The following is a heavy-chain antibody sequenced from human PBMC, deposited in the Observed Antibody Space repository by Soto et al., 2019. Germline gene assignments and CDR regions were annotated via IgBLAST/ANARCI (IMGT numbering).Heavy chain of an antibody. D-gene: IGHD6-19*01. CDR2: ISSSSSYI. V-gene: IGHV3-21*01. CDR1: GFTFSSYS. Sequence: GGSLRLSCAASGFTFSSYSMNWVRQAPGKGLEWVSSISSSSSYIYYADSVKGRFTISRDNAKNSLYLQMNSLRAEDTAVYYCARAVAGTRSRDYYYYYMDVWGKGTTVTVSS. CDR3: ARAVAGTRSRDYYYYYMDV. J-gene: IGHJ6*03.